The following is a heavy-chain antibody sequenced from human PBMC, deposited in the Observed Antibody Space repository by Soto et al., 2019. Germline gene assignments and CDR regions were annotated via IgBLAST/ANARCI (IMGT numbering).Heavy chain of an antibody. J-gene: IGHJ5*02. V-gene: IGHV3-11*06. CDR2: ISSSSSYT. D-gene: IGHD3-22*01. CDR1: GFAFSDYY. Sequence: QVQLVESGGGLVKPGGSLRLSCAASGFAFSDYYMSWIRQAPGKGLEWVSYISSSSSYTNYADSVKDRFTISRDNAKKSLDLPITSLRAEDTAVYYCARSPPSYHYDSSSYYYVPQEAGWFDPWGQGTLVTVSS. CDR3: ARSPPSYHYDSSSYYYVPQEAGWFDP.